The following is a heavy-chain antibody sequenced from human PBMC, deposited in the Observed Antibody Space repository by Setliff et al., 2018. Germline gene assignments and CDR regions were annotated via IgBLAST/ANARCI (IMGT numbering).Heavy chain of an antibody. J-gene: IGHJ6*03. V-gene: IGHV1-69*05. CDR1: GGTFSNYG. CDR2: TIPLFGTT. Sequence: SVKVSCKASGGTFSNYGVSWVRQAPGQGLEWMGGTIPLFGTTDYAQKFHGRVTIITDESTSTAYMELSRLTSDDTAVYYCVREGVDTRSSTDYRYYMDVWGQGTTVTVS. CDR3: VREGVDTRSSTDYRYYMDV. D-gene: IGHD2-15*01.